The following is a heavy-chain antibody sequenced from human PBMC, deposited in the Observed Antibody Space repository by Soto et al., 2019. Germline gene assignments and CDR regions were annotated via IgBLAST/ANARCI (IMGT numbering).Heavy chain of an antibody. J-gene: IGHJ4*02. V-gene: IGHV6-1*01. CDR3: ARGGTPIDY. Sequence: SQTLSLTCAISGDSVSSNSVVWNWIRQSPSRGLEWLGRTYYRSKWFYEYAESVRSRIAINPDTSKNQFSLQLNSVTPEDTAVYYCARGGTPIDYWGQGTLVTVSS. D-gene: IGHD3-16*01. CDR1: GDSVSSNSVV. CDR2: TYYRSKWFY.